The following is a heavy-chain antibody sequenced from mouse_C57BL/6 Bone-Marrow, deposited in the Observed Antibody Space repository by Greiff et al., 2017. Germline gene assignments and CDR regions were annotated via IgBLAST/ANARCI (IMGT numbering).Heavy chain of an antibody. V-gene: IGHV1-15*01. D-gene: IGHD2-3*01. CDR1: GYTFTDYE. Sequence: VQLQQSGAELVRPGASVTLSCKASGYTFTDYEMHWVKQTPVHGLEWIGPIDPETGGTAYNQKFKGKAILTADTSSSTAYMELSSLTSEDSAVYYCTRDGYYEYFDGWGTGTTITVSS. J-gene: IGHJ1*03. CDR2: IDPETGGT. CDR3: TRDGYYEYFDG.